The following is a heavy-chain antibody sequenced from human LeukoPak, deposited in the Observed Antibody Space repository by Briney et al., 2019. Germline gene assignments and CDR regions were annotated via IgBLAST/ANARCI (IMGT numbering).Heavy chain of an antibody. D-gene: IGHD3-22*01. Sequence: GRSLRLSCAASGFTFSSYAMHWVRQAPGKGLEWVAVISYDGSDKYYADSVKGRFTISRDNSKNTLYLQMNSLRAEDTAVYYCAKAGVVVYAFDIWGQGTMVTVSS. CDR1: GFTFSSYA. V-gene: IGHV3-30*04. CDR2: ISYDGSDK. CDR3: AKAGVVVYAFDI. J-gene: IGHJ3*02.